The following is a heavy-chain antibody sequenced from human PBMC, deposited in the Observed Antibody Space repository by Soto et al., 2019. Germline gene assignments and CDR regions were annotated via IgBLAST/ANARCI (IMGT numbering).Heavy chain of an antibody. J-gene: IGHJ5*02. CDR1: GVTLRSQA. V-gene: IGHV1-69*01. CDR2: LIPIFGTA. D-gene: IGHD2-2*01. CDR3: ARDAGYCSSTSCSEFDP. Sequence: YSVKVSCKASGVTLRSQAISCVAQAPGQGHEWLGGLIPIFGTANYAQKFQGRVTITADESTSTAYMERSSLRSEDTAVYYCARDAGYCSSTSCSEFDPWGQGTLVTVS.